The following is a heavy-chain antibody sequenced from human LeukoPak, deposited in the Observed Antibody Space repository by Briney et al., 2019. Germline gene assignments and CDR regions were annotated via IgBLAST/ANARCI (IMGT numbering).Heavy chain of an antibody. CDR2: IYYSGST. Sequence: SETLSLTCTVSGGSISSGGYYWSWIRQPPGKGLEWIGYIYYSGSTNYNPSLKSRVTISVDTSKNQFSLKLSSVTAADTAVYYCAREASMAAAVDYWGQGTPVTVSS. CDR1: GGSISSGGYY. J-gene: IGHJ4*02. D-gene: IGHD6-13*01. V-gene: IGHV4-61*08. CDR3: AREASMAAAVDY.